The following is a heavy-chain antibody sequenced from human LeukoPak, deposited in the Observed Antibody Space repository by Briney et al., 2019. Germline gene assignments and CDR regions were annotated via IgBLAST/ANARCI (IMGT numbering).Heavy chain of an antibody. D-gene: IGHD5-24*01. Sequence: PLETLSLNCTVSGGSISSYYWSWLRQPPGKGLEWIGYIYYSGSTNYNPSLKCRVTISVDTSKNQFSLKLSSVTAADTAVYYCARGTIEYFQHWGQGTLVTVSS. CDR3: ARGTIEYFQH. CDR2: IYYSGST. J-gene: IGHJ1*01. CDR1: GGSISSYY. V-gene: IGHV4-59*01.